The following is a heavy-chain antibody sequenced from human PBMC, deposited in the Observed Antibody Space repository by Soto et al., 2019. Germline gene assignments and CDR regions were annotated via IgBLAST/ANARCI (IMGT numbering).Heavy chain of an antibody. Sequence: QLQLQESGSGLVKPSQTLSLTCAVSGGSISSGGYSWSWIRQPPGKGLEWIGYIYHSGSTYYNPSLKSRVTISVDRSKNQFSLKLSSVTAADTAVYYCARGHVGIPELAYCGGDCVYYYGMDVWGQGTTVTVSS. CDR3: ARGHVGIPELAYCGGDCVYYYGMDV. CDR1: GGSISSGGYS. CDR2: IYHSGST. J-gene: IGHJ6*02. V-gene: IGHV4-30-2*01. D-gene: IGHD2-21*02.